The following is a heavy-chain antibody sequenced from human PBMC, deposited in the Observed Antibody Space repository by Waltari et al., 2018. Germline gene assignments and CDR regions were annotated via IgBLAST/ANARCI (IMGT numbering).Heavy chain of an antibody. CDR2: ISYDGSNK. J-gene: IGHJ4*02. D-gene: IGHD3-22*01. Sequence: QVQLVESGGGVVQPGRSLRLSCAASGFTFSSYAMHWVRQAPGKGLDWVAVISYDGSNKYYADSVKGRFTISRDNSKNTLYLQMNSLRAEDTAVYYCARERDYYDSSGPLDYWGQGTLVTVSS. CDR3: ARERDYYDSSGPLDY. CDR1: GFTFSSYA. V-gene: IGHV3-30-3*01.